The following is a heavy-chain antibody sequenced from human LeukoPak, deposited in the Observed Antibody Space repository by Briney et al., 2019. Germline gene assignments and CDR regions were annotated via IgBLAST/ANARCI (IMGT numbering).Heavy chain of an antibody. CDR1: GYTFTSYG. V-gene: IGHV1-18*01. Sequence: WASVKVSCKASGYTFTSYGISWVRQAPGQGLEWMGWISAYNGNTNYAQKLQGRVTMTTDTSTSTAYMELRSLRSDDTAVYYCAREGGDYVLRYFDWSGGPPQNWFDPWGQGTLVTVSS. J-gene: IGHJ5*02. D-gene: IGHD3-9*01. CDR3: AREGGDYVLRYFDWSGGPPQNWFDP. CDR2: ISAYNGNT.